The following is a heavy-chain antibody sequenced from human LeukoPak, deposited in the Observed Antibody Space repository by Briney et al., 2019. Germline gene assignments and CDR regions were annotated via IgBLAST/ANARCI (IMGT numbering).Heavy chain of an antibody. CDR1: GGSISSSSYY. CDR2: INHSGST. Sequence: PSETLSLTCTVSGGSISSSSYYWGWIRQPPGKGLEWIGEINHSGSTNYNPSLKSRVTISVDTSKNQFSLKLSSVTAADTAVYYCASGPNLIRWYPPLVDYWGQGTLVTVSS. V-gene: IGHV4-39*07. CDR3: ASGPNLIRWYPPLVDY. J-gene: IGHJ4*02. D-gene: IGHD4-23*01.